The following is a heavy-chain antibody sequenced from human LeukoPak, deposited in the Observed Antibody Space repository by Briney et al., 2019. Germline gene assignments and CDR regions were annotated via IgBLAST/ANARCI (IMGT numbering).Heavy chain of an antibody. CDR3: AKDVGGSYAFDY. V-gene: IGHV3-64D*09. Sequence: GGSLRLSCSASGFTFSRYAMHWVRQAPGKGLEYVSGINDNGGRTHYGDSVKGRFSISRDNSKNTLHLQMSTLRAEDTALYYCAKDVGGSYAFDYWGQGILVTVAS. CDR1: GFTFSRYA. D-gene: IGHD1-26*01. J-gene: IGHJ4*02. CDR2: INDNGGRT.